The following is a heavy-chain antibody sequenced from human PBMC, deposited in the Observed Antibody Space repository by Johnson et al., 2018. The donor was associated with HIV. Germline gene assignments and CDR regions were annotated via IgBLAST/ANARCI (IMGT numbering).Heavy chain of an antibody. CDR2: IYSGGST. J-gene: IGHJ3*02. V-gene: IGHV3-53*01. Sequence: VHLVESGGGLIQPGGSLRLSCAASGFTVSSNYMSWVRQAPGKGLEWVSVIYSGGSTYYADSVKGRFTISRDNSKNTLYRQMNSLRAEDTTVYYCASLSSSLFGAFDIWGQGTMVTVSS. D-gene: IGHD6-13*01. CDR3: ASLSSSLFGAFDI. CDR1: GFTVSSNY.